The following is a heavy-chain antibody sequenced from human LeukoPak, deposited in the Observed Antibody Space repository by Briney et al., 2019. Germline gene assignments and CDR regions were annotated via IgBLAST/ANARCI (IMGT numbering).Heavy chain of an antibody. D-gene: IGHD1-26*01. J-gene: IGHJ3*02. CDR1: GYTFTVYY. CDR2: IIPNSGGT. CDR3: ARGVLLQGRGAFDI. V-gene: IGHV1-2*02. Sequence: GSSVTVSCKASGYTFTVYYIHWLRQAPGQGLEWMGWIIPNSGGTKYAQKFQDRVTMTRDTSISTAYMELSSLTYDDTAVYYCARGVLLQGRGAFDIWGQGAMVPVSS.